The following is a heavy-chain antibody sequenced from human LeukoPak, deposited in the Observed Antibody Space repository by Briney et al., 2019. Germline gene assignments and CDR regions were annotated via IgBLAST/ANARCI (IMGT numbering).Heavy chain of an antibody. CDR3: ARSGYSYGSLRPYYYYYMDV. Sequence: SETLSLTCTVSGGSISSYYWSWIRQPPGKGLEWIGYIYYSGSTNYNPSLKSRVTISVDTSKNQFSLKLSSVTAADTAVYYCARSGYSYGSLRPYYYYYMDVWGKGTTVTISS. J-gene: IGHJ6*03. CDR2: IYYSGST. D-gene: IGHD5-18*01. V-gene: IGHV4-59*01. CDR1: GGSISSYY.